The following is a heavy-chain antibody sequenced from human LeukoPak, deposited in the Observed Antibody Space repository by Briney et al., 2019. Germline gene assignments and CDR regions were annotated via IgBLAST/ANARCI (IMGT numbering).Heavy chain of an antibody. J-gene: IGHJ3*02. Sequence: VASVKVSCKASGGTFSRYAISWVRQAPGQGLEWMGGIIPIFGTANYAQKFQGRVTITTDESTSTAYMELSSLRSEDTAVYYCARPLIAAAGTYTTQAGAFDIWGQGTMVTVSS. CDR2: IIPIFGTA. CDR3: ARPLIAAAGTYTTQAGAFDI. V-gene: IGHV1-69*05. D-gene: IGHD6-13*01. CDR1: GGTFSRYA.